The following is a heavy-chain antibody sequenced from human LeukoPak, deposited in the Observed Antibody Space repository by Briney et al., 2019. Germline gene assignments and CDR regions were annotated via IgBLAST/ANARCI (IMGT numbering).Heavy chain of an antibody. CDR1: GYSFTDYW. J-gene: IGHJ4*02. CDR3: AGARHGDYRWDY. Sequence: GESLKISCKDSGYSFTDYWIGWVRQMPGKGLEWMGIIHSADSNTKYSPSFQGQVTISADKSISTAYLQWSGLKASDTAMYYCAGARHGDYRWDYWGQGTLVTVSS. V-gene: IGHV5-51*01. D-gene: IGHD4-17*01. CDR2: IHSADSNT.